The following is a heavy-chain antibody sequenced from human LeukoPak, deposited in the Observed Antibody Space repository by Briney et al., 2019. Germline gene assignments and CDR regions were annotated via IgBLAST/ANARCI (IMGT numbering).Heavy chain of an antibody. J-gene: IGHJ5*02. D-gene: IGHD5-24*01. V-gene: IGHV1-69*06. CDR3: ARDPTATWSRGQLQNWFDP. Sequence: ASVKVSCKASGGTFSTDVISWVRQAPGQGLEWTGGIIPIFGTANYAQKFQGRVTITADKSTSTAYMELSSLRSEDTAVYYCARDPTATWSRGQLQNWFDPWGQGTLVTVSS. CDR1: GGTFSTDV. CDR2: IIPIFGTA.